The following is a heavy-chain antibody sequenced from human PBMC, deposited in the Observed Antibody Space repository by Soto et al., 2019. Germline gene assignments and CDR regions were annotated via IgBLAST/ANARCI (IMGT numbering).Heavy chain of an antibody. CDR2: IYHSGST. J-gene: IGHJ6*02. CDR1: GGSICSSNW. Sequence: SETMSITCAVSGGSICSSNWWSWVRQPPGKGLEWIGEIYHSGSTNYNPSLKSRVTISVDKSKNQFSLKLSSVTAADTAVYYCAATLGAYYDFWSGDYYYGMDVWGQGTTVTVSS. D-gene: IGHD3-3*01. CDR3: AATLGAYYDFWSGDYYYGMDV. V-gene: IGHV4-4*02.